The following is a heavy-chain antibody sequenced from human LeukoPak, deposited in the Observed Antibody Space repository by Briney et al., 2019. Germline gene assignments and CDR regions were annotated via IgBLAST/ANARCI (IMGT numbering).Heavy chain of an antibody. J-gene: IGHJ4*02. CDR2: IYTSGSS. V-gene: IGHV4-61*09. CDR1: GGSISSGSYD. D-gene: IGHD3-10*01. Sequence: SETLSLTCTVSGGSISSGSYDWYWIRQAAGKGLEWIGHIYTSGSSNYSPSLKSRVTISVDTSKNQFSLKLTSVTAADTAVYYCTKGRGIWGQGTLVTVSS. CDR3: TKGRGI.